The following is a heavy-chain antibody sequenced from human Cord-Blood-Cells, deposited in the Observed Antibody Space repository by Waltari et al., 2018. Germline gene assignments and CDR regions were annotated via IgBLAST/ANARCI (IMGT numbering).Heavy chain of an antibody. J-gene: IGHJ5*02. V-gene: IGHV4-34*01. Sequence: QVQLQQWGAGLLKPSETLSLTRAVYGGSFSGYYWSWIRQPPGKGLEWIGEINHSGSTNYNPSLKSRVTISVDTSKNQFSLKLSSVTAADTAVYYCASCPSAAGTRSNWFDPWGQGTLVTVSS. D-gene: IGHD6-13*01. CDR1: GGSFSGYY. CDR2: INHSGST. CDR3: ASCPSAAGTRSNWFDP.